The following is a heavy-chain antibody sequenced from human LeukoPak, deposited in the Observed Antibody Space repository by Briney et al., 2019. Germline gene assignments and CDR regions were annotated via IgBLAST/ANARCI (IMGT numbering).Heavy chain of an antibody. Sequence: ASVKVSCKASGYTFTGYYIHWVRQAPGQGLEWMGWINPNNGGTSYAQNFHGRVTMTRDTSISTAYMELRRLRSDDTAVNYCARDGGYDSSVVPEYWGQGTLVTVSS. J-gene: IGHJ4*02. CDR1: GYTFTGYY. D-gene: IGHD3-22*01. CDR3: ARDGGYDSSVVPEY. CDR2: INPNNGGT. V-gene: IGHV1-2*02.